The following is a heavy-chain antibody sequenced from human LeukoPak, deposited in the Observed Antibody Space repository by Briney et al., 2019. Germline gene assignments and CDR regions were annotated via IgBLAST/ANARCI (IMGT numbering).Heavy chain of an antibody. CDR1: GGSLSSSNW. J-gene: IGHJ5*02. CDR3: ARHSDGGYCSGASCYENWFDP. V-gene: IGHV4-4*02. D-gene: IGHD2-15*01. Sequence: PSETLSLTCAVSGGSLSSSNWWSWVRQPPGKGLEWIGEIYHSGSTNYNPSLKSRVTISVDKSKNQFSLKLSSVTAADTAVYYCARHSDGGYCSGASCYENWFDPWGQGTLVTVSS. CDR2: IYHSGST.